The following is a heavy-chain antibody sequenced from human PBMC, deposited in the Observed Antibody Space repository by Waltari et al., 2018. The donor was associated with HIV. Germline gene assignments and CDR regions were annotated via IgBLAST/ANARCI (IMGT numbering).Heavy chain of an antibody. CDR3: ARDQRFGELWDYYGMDV. D-gene: IGHD3-10*01. Sequence: EVQLVENGGGLIPPGGYLRLSCAASEFTVSRQYLSWARKAPRKGLEWVSVIYSGGSTYYADSVKGRFTISRDNSKNTLYLQMNSLRAEDTAVYYCARDQRFGELWDYYGMDVWGQGTTVTVSS. CDR2: IYSGGST. V-gene: IGHV3-53*02. J-gene: IGHJ6*02. CDR1: EFTVSRQY.